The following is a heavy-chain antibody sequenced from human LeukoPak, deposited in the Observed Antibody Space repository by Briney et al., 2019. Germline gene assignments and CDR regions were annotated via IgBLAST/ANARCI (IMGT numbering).Heavy chain of an antibody. V-gene: IGHV3-74*01. J-gene: IGHJ5*02. CDR3: ARERLRGGFDP. Sequence: GESMRLSCAASGFTFRSYWMHWVRQAPGKGLVWVSRIISDGSRTSYADSVKGRFTISRDNAKYTLYLQMNSLRAEDTAVYYCARERLRGGFDPWGQGTLVT. D-gene: IGHD2-21*01. CDR2: IISDGSRT. CDR1: GFTFRSYW.